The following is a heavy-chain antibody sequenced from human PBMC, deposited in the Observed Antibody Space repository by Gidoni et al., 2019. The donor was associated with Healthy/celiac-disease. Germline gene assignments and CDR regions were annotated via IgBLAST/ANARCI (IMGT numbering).Heavy chain of an antibody. V-gene: IGHV1-46*01. Sequence: QVQLVQSGAEVKKPGASVKVSCKASGYTFTSYYMPWVRQAPGQGLEWMGIINPRCGSTSYAQKFQGRVTMTRDTSTSTVYMELSSLRSEDTAVYYCAREIVVVVAASSWDAFDIWGQGTMVTVSS. D-gene: IGHD2-15*01. CDR2: INPRCGST. J-gene: IGHJ3*02. CDR1: GYTFTSYY. CDR3: AREIVVVVAASSWDAFDI.